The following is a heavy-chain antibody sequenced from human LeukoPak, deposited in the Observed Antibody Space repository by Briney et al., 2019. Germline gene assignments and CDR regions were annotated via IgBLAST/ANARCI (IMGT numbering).Heavy chain of an antibody. CDR1: GFTFSSYW. V-gene: IGHV3-7*01. D-gene: IGHD1-14*01. CDR3: ARETPDSRASDI. CDR2: INQEGSGQ. J-gene: IGHJ3*02. Sequence: GGSLRLSCAASGFTFSSYWMGWVRQAPGKGQEWVANINQEGSGQYYVDSVKGRFIISRDNAKNSLFLQMNSLRAEDTAIYYCARETPDSRASDIWGQGTMVTVSS.